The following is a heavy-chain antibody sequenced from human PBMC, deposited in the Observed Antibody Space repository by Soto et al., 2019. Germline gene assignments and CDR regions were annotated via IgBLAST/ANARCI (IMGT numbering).Heavy chain of an antibody. CDR1: GGTFSTYT. D-gene: IGHD2-15*01. CDR3: ARGYCSGGSCYLDDY. J-gene: IGHJ4*02. V-gene: IGHV1-69*02. Sequence: SVKVSCKDSGGTFSTYTISWVRQAPGQGLEWMGRIIPILGIANYAQKFQGRVTITADKSTSTAYMELSSLRSEDTAVYYCARGYCSGGSCYLDDYWGQGTLVTVSS. CDR2: IIPILGIA.